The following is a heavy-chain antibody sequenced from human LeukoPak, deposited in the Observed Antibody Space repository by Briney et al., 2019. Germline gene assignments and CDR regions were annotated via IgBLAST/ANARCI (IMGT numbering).Heavy chain of an antibody. V-gene: IGHV1-24*01. CDR2: FDPEDGET. D-gene: IGHD2-2*01. CDR3: ATAIEDIVVVPAARGAFDI. J-gene: IGHJ3*02. CDR1: GYTLTELS. Sequence: ASVKVSCKVSGYTLTELSMHWVRQAPGKGLEWMGGFDPEDGETIYAQKFQGRVTMTEDTSTDTAYMELGSLRSEDTAVYYCATAIEDIVVVPAARGAFDIWGQGTMVTVSS.